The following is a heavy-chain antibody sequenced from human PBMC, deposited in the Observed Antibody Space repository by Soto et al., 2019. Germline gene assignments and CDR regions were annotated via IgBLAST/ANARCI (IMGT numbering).Heavy chain of an antibody. CDR1: GFTLSNYA. CDR3: ARDLDYYDGSGAGCFDL. D-gene: IGHD3-22*01. V-gene: IGHV3-30-3*01. Sequence: QVQLVESGGGVVQPGRSLRLSCAASGFTLSNYAMHWVRQAPGKGLEWVAVISYDGSNKYYADSVKGRFTISRDNSKNTLYLQMNSLRAEDMAVFYCARDLDYYDGSGAGCFDLWGRGTLVTVSS. CDR2: ISYDGSNK. J-gene: IGHJ2*01.